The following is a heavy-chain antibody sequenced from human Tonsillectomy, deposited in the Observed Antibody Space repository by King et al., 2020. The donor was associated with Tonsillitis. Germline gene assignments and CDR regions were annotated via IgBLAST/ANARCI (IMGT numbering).Heavy chain of an antibody. D-gene: IGHD1-1*01. CDR3: AKDFWNDLDYDYGMDV. Sequence: DVQLVESGGGLVQPGRALILSCAVSGFTFDDYAMHWVRQAPGKGLEWIAAINGYSGSRGYSDSVKGRFTISRDNAKNSLYLEMRSLRPEDTALYYCAKDFWNDLDYDYGMDVWGQGTTVTVSS. J-gene: IGHJ6*02. V-gene: IGHV3-9*01. CDR1: GFTFDDYA. CDR2: INGYSGSR.